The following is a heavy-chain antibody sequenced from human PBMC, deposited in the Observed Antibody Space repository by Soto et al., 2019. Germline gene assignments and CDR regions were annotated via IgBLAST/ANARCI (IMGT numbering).Heavy chain of an antibody. Sequence: PLVIQFDTWTVFGVSLSSLYWGWIRKNTGKGLEWIGRIYYSGSTYYNPSLKSRVTIYVDTSNNQFSLKVSSVTAADTALYYCTRQEDGYNCACDIWGKGTMISVS. CDR3: TRQEDGYNCACDI. V-gene: IGHV4-39*01. CDR1: GVSLSSLY. CDR2: IYYSGST. J-gene: IGHJ3*02. D-gene: IGHD5-12*01.